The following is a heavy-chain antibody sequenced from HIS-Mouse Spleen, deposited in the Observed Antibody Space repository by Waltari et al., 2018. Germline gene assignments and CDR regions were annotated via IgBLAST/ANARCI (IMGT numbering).Heavy chain of an antibody. V-gene: IGHV4-39*07. Sequence: QLQLQESGPVLVKPSETLSRPCTVSGGSISRSCYYWGWIRQPPGKGLEWFGSIYYSGSTYYNPSLKSRVTISVDTSKNQFSLKLSSVTAADTAVYYCAREIPYSSSWYDWYFDLWGRGTLVTVSS. CDR3: AREIPYSSSWYDWYFDL. CDR1: GGSISRSCYY. CDR2: IYYSGST. D-gene: IGHD6-13*01. J-gene: IGHJ2*01.